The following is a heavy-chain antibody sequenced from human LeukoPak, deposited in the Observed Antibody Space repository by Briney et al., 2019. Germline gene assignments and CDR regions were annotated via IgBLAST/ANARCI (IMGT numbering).Heavy chain of an antibody. J-gene: IGHJ6*03. Sequence: QPGGSLRLSCAASGFTVSSNYMSWVRQAPGKGLEWVSVIYSGGSTYYADSVKGRFTISRDNAKNSLYLQMNSLRAEDTALYHCARYGSGSQHYYYYYLDVWGKGTTVTVSS. D-gene: IGHD3-10*01. V-gene: IGHV3-53*01. CDR2: IYSGGST. CDR3: ARYGSGSQHYYYYYLDV. CDR1: GFTVSSNY.